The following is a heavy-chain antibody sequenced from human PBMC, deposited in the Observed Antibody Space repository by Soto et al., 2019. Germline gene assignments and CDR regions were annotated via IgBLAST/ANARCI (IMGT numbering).Heavy chain of an antibody. CDR3: AKGEYYYGSGSPYYAMDV. CDR2: TSYDGSNK. J-gene: IGHJ6*02. D-gene: IGHD3-10*01. Sequence: GGSLRLSCAASGFPFSNYGMHWVRQAPGKGLEWVAVTSYDGSNKYYADSVKGRFTISRDNSKNTLYLQMYSLKTEDTAVYFCAKGEYYYGSGSPYYAMDVWGQGTTVTVSS. CDR1: GFPFSNYG. V-gene: IGHV3-30*18.